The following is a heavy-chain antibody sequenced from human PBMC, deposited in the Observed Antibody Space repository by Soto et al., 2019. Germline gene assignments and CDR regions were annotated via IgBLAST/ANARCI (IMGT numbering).Heavy chain of an antibody. CDR1: GGSVSNGSYY. D-gene: IGHD2-2*01. J-gene: IGHJ6*04. CDR3: ASPFRSTPSSQANGMDV. Sequence: SETLSLTGTVSGGSVSNGSYYWTWIRQPQGKGLQWSGDSYYSGSTNYNPSLKSRVTISLDTSNNQFSLRLSSVTAADTAVYYGASPFRSTPSSQANGMDVCGKGTTVTFSS. V-gene: IGHV4-61*01. CDR2: SYYSGST.